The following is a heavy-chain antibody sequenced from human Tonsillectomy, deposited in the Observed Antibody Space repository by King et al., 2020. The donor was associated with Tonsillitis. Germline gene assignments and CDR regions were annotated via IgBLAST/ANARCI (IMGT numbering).Heavy chain of an antibody. J-gene: IGHJ2*01. CDR3: VRDMWEWEIQHTFSWYFDL. D-gene: IGHD1-26*01. CDR2: ISYDGSNK. Sequence: VQLVESGGGVVQPGRSLRLSCAASGFTFSSYAMHWVRQAPGKGLEWVAVISYDGSNKYYADSVKGRFTISRDNSKNTLYLQMNSLRAEDTAVYYCVRDMWEWEIQHTFSWYFDLWGRGTLVTVSS. CDR1: GFTFSSYA. V-gene: IGHV3-30-3*01.